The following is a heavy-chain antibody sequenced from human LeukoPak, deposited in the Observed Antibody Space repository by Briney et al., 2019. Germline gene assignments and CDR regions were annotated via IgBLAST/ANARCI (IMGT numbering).Heavy chain of an antibody. V-gene: IGHV3-48*01. CDR2: ISSSSSTI. Sequence: GGSLRLSCAASGFTFSSYSMNWVRQAPGKGLEWVSYISSSSSTIYYADSMKGRFTISRDNAKNSLYLQMNSLRAEDTAVYYCARIGDDYGDYYFDYWGQGTLVTVSS. CDR3: ARIGDDYGDYYFDY. D-gene: IGHD4-17*01. J-gene: IGHJ4*02. CDR1: GFTFSSYS.